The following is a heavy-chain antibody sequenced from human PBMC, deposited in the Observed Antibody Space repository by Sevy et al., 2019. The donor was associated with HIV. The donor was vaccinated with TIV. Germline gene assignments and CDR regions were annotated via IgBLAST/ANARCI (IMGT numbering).Heavy chain of an antibody. V-gene: IGHV3-30-3*01. Sequence: GGSLRLSCAASGFTFSSYAMHWVRQAPGKGLEWVAVISYDGSNKYYADSVKGRFTISRDNSKNTLYLQMNSLRAEDTAVYYCARGGEDTDAFDYWGQGTLVTVSS. D-gene: IGHD5-18*01. CDR1: GFTFSSYA. CDR2: ISYDGSNK. J-gene: IGHJ4*02. CDR3: ARGGEDTDAFDY.